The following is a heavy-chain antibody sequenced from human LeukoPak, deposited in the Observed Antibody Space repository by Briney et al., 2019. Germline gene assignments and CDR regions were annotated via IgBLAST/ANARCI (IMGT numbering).Heavy chain of an antibody. CDR1: GDSFSSYW. J-gene: IGHJ4*02. Sequence: PGESLKISCKGSGDSFSSYWIGWVRQMPGKGLEWMGIIYPDDSDTRYSPSFQGQVTKSVDKSISTAYMELSRLRSDDTAVYYCARPLGYYYGSGSYSYWGQGTLVTVSS. V-gene: IGHV5-51*01. CDR3: ARPLGYYYGSGSYSY. D-gene: IGHD3-10*01. CDR2: IYPDDSDT.